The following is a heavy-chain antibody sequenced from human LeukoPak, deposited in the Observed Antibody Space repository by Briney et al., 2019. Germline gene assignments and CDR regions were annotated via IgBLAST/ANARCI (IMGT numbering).Heavy chain of an antibody. V-gene: IGHV3-74*03. CDR2: INNDGSDT. Sequence: GGSLRLSCAASGFTFSSYWMHWVRQVPGKGLVWVSRINNDGSDTTYADSVKGRFTISRDNAKNTVYLQMNSLRVDDTAVYYCARGSTASFDPWGQGTLVTVSS. CDR3: ARGSTASFDP. J-gene: IGHJ5*02. CDR1: GFTFSSYW. D-gene: IGHD2-2*01.